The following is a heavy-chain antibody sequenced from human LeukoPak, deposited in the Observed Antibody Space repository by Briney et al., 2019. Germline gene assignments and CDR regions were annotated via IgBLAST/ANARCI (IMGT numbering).Heavy chain of an antibody. CDR2: INQRGGT. D-gene: IGHD1-26*01. Sequence: SETLSLTCAVYGESLSKYYWTWIRQSPGKGLEWIGEINQRGGTNLNPSLKSRVTLSVDTSMHQFSLKLTSVTAADAAVYYCASSVGSTDYWGQGTLVTVSP. J-gene: IGHJ4*02. CDR3: ASSVGSTDY. CDR1: GESLSKYY. V-gene: IGHV4-34*01.